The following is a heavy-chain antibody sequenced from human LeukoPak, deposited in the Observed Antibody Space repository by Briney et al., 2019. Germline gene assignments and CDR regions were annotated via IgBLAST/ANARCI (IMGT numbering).Heavy chain of an antibody. CDR1: DFTVSGTY. CDR3: ASGSYYDTPIDS. D-gene: IGHD1-26*01. CDR2: IYSGDYT. J-gene: IGHJ4*02. Sequence: GGSLRLSCAVSDFTVSGTYFTWVRQAPGKGLVWVSIIYSGDYTYYADSVKGRFTISRDESTNTLYLQMNSLRADDTAVYYCASGSYYDTPIDSWGQGALLTVSS. V-gene: IGHV3-53*01.